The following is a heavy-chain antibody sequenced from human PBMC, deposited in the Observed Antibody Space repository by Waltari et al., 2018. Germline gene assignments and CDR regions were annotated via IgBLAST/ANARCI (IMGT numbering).Heavy chain of an antibody. J-gene: IGHJ4*02. CDR3: TRGGSSWLVDY. V-gene: IGHV3-49*03. CDR2: IRSKAYGGTT. D-gene: IGHD6-13*01. CDR1: GFTFGDYV. Sequence: ASGFTFGDYVMSCFRRAPGKGLEWVGFIRSKAYGGTTEYAASVKGRFTISRDDSKSIAYLQMNSLKTEDTAVYYCTRGGSSWLVDYWGQGTLVTVSS.